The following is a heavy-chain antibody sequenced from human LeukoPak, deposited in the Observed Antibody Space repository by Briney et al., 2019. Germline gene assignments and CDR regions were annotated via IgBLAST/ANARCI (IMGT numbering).Heavy chain of an antibody. CDR1: GYTFNNYV. Sequence: ASVKVSCKASGYTFNNYVFGWVRQAPGQGLEWMGWISAYNGNTNYAQKLQDRVTMTTDTSTSTAYMELRSLRSDDTAVYYCARYAKRFTVTTTYDYWGQGTLVTVSS. CDR3: ARYAKRFTVTTTYDY. J-gene: IGHJ4*02. CDR2: ISAYNGNT. V-gene: IGHV1-18*04. D-gene: IGHD4-11*01.